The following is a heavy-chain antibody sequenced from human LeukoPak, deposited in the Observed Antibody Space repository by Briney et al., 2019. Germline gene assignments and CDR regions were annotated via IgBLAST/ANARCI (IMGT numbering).Heavy chain of an antibody. CDR3: ARVAGDVFDP. V-gene: IGHV1-69*05. CDR2: IIPIFGTA. J-gene: IGHJ5*02. CDR1: GGTFSSYA. D-gene: IGHD6-19*01. Sequence: ASVKVSCKASGGTFSSYAISWVRQAPGQGLEWMGGIIPIFGTANYAQKFQGRVTITTDESTSTAYMGLRSLRSDDTAVYYCARVAGDVFDPWGQGTLVTVSS.